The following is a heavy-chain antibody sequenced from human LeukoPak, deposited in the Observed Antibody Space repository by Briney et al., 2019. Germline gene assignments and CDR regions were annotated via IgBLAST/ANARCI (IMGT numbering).Heavy chain of an antibody. CDR2: INWDGSRI. Sequence: GRSLRLSCVASGFTFDDHAMYWVRQAPGKGLEWVSGINWDGSRIGYADAVKGRFTISRDSAKNSLYLQMNSLRTEDTALYYCARASSYYDTSGLGAFDIWGQGTLVTVSS. D-gene: IGHD3-22*01. CDR3: ARASSYYDTSGLGAFDI. V-gene: IGHV3-9*01. J-gene: IGHJ3*02. CDR1: GFTFDDHA.